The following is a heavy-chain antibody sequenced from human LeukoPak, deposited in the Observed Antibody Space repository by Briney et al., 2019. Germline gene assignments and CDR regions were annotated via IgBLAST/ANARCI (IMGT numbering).Heavy chain of an antibody. V-gene: IGHV3-23*01. CDR3: AKDWIDRGYCSSTSCSTP. Sequence: GGSLRLSCAASGFTFSSYAMSWVRQAPGKGLEWVSAITGICGSTCYADSAKGRFTISRDNSKNTLYLQMNSLRAEDTAVYYCAKDWIDRGYCSSTSCSTPWGQGTLVTVSS. CDR2: ITGICGST. J-gene: IGHJ5*02. D-gene: IGHD2-2*01. CDR1: GFTFSSYA.